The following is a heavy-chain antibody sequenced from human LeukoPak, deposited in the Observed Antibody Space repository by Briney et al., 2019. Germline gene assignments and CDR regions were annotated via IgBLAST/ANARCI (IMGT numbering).Heavy chain of an antibody. Sequence: ASVKVSCKASGGTFSSYAISWVRQAPGQGLEWMGWISAYNGNTNYAQKFQGRVTITTDESTSTAYMELSSLRSEDTAVYYCASGGLVGYDSDTSYDAFDIWGQGTMVTVSS. CDR1: GGTFSSYA. CDR3: ASGGLVGYDSDTSYDAFDI. CDR2: ISAYNGNT. V-gene: IGHV1-69*05. J-gene: IGHJ3*02. D-gene: IGHD5-12*01.